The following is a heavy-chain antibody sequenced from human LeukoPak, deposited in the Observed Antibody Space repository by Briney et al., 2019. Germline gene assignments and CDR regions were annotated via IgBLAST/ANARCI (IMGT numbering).Heavy chain of an antibody. D-gene: IGHD6-6*01. CDR3: AKWKYSNSGIDDY. CDR1: GFPFNTYA. Sequence: GGSLRLSCSASGFPFNTYAIHWVRQAPGKGLEYVAGISSNGDNTYYADSVKGRFTISRDNSKNMLYLQMNSLRAEDTAVYYCAKWKYSNSGIDDYWGQGTLVTVSS. V-gene: IGHV3-64*04. J-gene: IGHJ4*02. CDR2: ISSNGDNT.